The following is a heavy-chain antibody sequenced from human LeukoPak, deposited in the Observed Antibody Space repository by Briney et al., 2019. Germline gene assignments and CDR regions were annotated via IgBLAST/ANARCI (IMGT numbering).Heavy chain of an antibody. CDR3: ARDPGGGFLEWFPRGLYYYGMDV. CDR2: IYYSGST. CDR1: GGSISCYY. V-gene: IGHV4-59*01. J-gene: IGHJ6*02. Sequence: SETLSLTCTVSGGSISCYYWSWIRQPPGKGLEWIGYIYYSGSTNYNPSLKSRVTISVDTSKNQFSLKLSSVTAADTAVYYCARDPGGGFLEWFPRGLYYYGMDVWGQGTTVTVSS. D-gene: IGHD3-3*01.